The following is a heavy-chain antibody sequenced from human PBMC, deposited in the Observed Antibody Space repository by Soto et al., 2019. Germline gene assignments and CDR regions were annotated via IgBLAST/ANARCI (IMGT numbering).Heavy chain of an antibody. D-gene: IGHD2-15*01. CDR3: NIGSVEGV. V-gene: IGHV3-15*07. Sequence: EVQLVESGGGLVKPGGSLRLSCAASDFTITNAWMNWVRQAPGKGLDWVGRIKTKAEGGATDYAAPLKGRFTISRDDSRNTLLLQMNSLKCDYTAVYYFNIGSVEGVWGQGATVTVSS. J-gene: IGHJ6*02. CDR2: IKTKAEGGAT. CDR1: DFTITNAW.